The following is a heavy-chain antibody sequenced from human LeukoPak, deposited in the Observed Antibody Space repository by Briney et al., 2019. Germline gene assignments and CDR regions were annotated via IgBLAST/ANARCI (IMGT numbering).Heavy chain of an antibody. V-gene: IGHV4-30-2*01. J-gene: IGHJ4*02. CDR2: IYHSGST. CDR1: GGSISSGGYS. Sequence: SETLSLTCAVSGGSISSGGYSWSWIRQPPGKGPEWIGYIYHSGSTYYNPSLKSRVTISVDRSKNQFSLKLSSVTAADTAVYYCARGRRYCSGGSCYPLHFDYWGQGTLVTVSS. D-gene: IGHD2-15*01. CDR3: ARGRRYCSGGSCYPLHFDY.